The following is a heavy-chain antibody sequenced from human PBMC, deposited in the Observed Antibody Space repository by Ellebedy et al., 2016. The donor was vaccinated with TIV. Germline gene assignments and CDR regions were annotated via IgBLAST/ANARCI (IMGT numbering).Heavy chain of an antibody. CDR2: ISAYNGNT. CDR1: GYPFPNYG. V-gene: IGHV1-18*04. D-gene: IGHD2-15*01. Sequence: AASVKVSCKASGYPFPNYGVSWVRQAPGQGLEWVGWISAYNGNTNYGKKFQGRISLTTDTSMGTAYMELRSLSSDDTGVYFCARDVPAHAAALLDTWGQGTRVTVSS. CDR3: ARDVPAHAAALLDT. J-gene: IGHJ5*02.